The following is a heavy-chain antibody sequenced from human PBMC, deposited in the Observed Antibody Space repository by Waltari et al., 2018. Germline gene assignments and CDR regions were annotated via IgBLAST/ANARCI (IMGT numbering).Heavy chain of an antibody. V-gene: IGHV3-30*04. J-gene: IGHJ4*02. Sequence: QGQLVESGGGVVQPGRYLRLSCSASGFTFITYTKHWFRQAPGKGLEWVAVISYDGSNKYHADSEKGRFTISRDNSKNTLYLQMNSLRTEDTAVYYCARDGEMYCSSTSCYYFDHWGQGTLVTVSS. CDR1: GFTFITYT. CDR3: ARDGEMYCSSTSCYYFDH. CDR2: ISYDGSNK. D-gene: IGHD2-2*01.